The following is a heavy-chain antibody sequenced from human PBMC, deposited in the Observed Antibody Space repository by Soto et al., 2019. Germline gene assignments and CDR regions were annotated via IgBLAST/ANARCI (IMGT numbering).Heavy chain of an antibody. CDR3: GKDQLVLWFGGGDAFDI. CDR2: ISGSGGST. CDR1: GFTFSSYA. V-gene: IGHV3-23*01. J-gene: IGHJ3*02. D-gene: IGHD3-10*01. Sequence: GGSLRLSCAACGFTFSSYAMSWVRQAPGKGLEWVSAISGSGGSTYYADSVKGRFTISRDNSKKTLYLQMNSLRAEDTAVYYCGKDQLVLWFGGGDAFDISGQGTMVTL.